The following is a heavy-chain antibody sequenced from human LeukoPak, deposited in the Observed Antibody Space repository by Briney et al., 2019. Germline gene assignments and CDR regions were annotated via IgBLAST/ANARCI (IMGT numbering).Heavy chain of an antibody. CDR2: IYPGDSDT. Sequence: GEYVMISCNGSGYNSTSYGIGWVRQLPGPGMEWKGIIYPGDSDTRYSQCLQGQVTISADKSISTAYLQCSSLKASDTAMYHCARPNYGGSYDYWYFDLWGRGTLVTVSS. V-gene: IGHV5-51*01. D-gene: IGHD1-26*01. CDR3: ARPNYGGSYDYWYFDL. CDR1: GYNSTSYG. J-gene: IGHJ2*01.